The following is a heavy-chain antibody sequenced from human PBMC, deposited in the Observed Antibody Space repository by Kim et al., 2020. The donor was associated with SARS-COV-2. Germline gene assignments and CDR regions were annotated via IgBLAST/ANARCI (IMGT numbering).Heavy chain of an antibody. CDR1: GGSISSGGYY. J-gene: IGHJ4*02. V-gene: IGHV4-31*03. Sequence: SETLSLTCTVSGGSISSGGYYWSWIRQHPGKGLEWIGYIYYSGSTYYNPSLKSRVTISVDTSKNQFSLKLSSVTAADTAVYYCARMTKGLVVVPAAEPYYFDYWGQGTLVTVSS. CDR2: IYYSGST. CDR3: ARMTKGLVVVPAAEPYYFDY. D-gene: IGHD2-2*01.